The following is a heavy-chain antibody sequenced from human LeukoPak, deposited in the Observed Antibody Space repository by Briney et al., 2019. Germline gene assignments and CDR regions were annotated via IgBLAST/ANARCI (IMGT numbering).Heavy chain of an antibody. V-gene: IGHV3-48*01. J-gene: IGHJ3*02. CDR2: ISSSSSTI. CDR3: ARTRKRFSRDAFDI. CDR1: GFTSNIYS. D-gene: IGHD3-3*01. Sequence: GGSLRLSCAASGFTSNIYSMNWVRQAPGKGLDWVSYISSSSSTIYYADSVKGRFTISRDNAKNSLYLQMNSLRAEDTAVYYCARTRKRFSRDAFDIWGQGTMVTVSS.